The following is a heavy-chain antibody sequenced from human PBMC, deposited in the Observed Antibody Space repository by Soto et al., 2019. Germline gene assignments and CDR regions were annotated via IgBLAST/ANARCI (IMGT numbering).Heavy chain of an antibody. CDR1: GFTFSSYA. CDR3: ARDFGRGVVVPAAIYFDY. V-gene: IGHV3-30-3*01. J-gene: IGHJ4*02. CDR2: ISYDGSNK. Sequence: QVQLVESGGGVVQPGRSLRLSCAASGFTFSSYAMHWVRQAPGKGLEWVAVISYDGSNKYYADSVKGRLTISRDNSKNTLYLQMNSLRAEDTAVYYCARDFGRGVVVPAAIYFDYWGQGTLVTVSS. D-gene: IGHD2-2*01.